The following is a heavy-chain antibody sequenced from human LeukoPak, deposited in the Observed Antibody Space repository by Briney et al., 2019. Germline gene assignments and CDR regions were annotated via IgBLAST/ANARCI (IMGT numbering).Heavy chain of an antibody. CDR3: AKDFEGRLQPLDY. CDR2: ISSGDNT. CDR1: GFTFSTNA. V-gene: IGHV3-23*01. D-gene: IGHD5-24*01. J-gene: IGHJ4*02. Sequence: GGSLRLSCAASGFTFSTNAMSWVRQAPGKGLEWVSGISSGDNTYYVDSVKGRFTISRDNSKNTLFLQMNSLRAEDTAVYYCAKDFEGRLQPLDYWGQGTLVAVSS.